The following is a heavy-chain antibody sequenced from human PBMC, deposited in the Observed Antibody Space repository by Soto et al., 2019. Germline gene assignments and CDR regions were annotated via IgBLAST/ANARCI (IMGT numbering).Heavy chain of an antibody. J-gene: IGHJ4*02. CDR1: GFTFNIYE. CDR2: ISSSGSTI. V-gene: IGHV3-48*03. Sequence: GGSLRLSCAASGFTFNIYEMNWVRQAPGKGLEWVSYISSSGSTIYYADSVKGRFTISRDNARNSLYLQMNSLRAEDTAVYYCSLVPILDHWGQGTLVTVSS. D-gene: IGHD2-8*02. CDR3: SLVPILDH.